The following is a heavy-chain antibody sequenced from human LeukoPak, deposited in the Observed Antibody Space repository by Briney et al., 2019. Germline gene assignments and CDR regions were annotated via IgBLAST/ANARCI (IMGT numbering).Heavy chain of an antibody. J-gene: IGHJ6*02. V-gene: IGHV3-11*04. CDR1: EFVLSDYY. CDR2: ISSGGSTI. D-gene: IGHD5-12*01. Sequence: GGSLRLSCAASEFVLSDYYMSWIRQAPGKGLEWISYISSGGSTISYADSVRGRFTISRDNAKNSLYLQMNSLRAEDTAVYYCARSGYDQIYYYYGMDVWGQGTTVTVSS. CDR3: ARSGYDQIYYYYGMDV.